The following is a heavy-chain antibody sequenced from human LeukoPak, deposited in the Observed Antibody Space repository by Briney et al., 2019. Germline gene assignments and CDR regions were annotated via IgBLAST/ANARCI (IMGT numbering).Heavy chain of an antibody. V-gene: IGHV3-7*01. CDR1: GFTFSDSW. CDR3: AKGGTRVSRKAGDWFDP. J-gene: IGHJ5*02. D-gene: IGHD3-16*01. CDR2: TDGEGSRE. Sequence: GGSLRLSCVASGFTFSDSWMSWVRHVSGKGLEWVAQTDGEGSREKYVDSVKGRFTISRDNDKKSLYLEMINLTVEDTVMYYCAKGGTRVSRKAGDWFDPRGQGTRVTVSS.